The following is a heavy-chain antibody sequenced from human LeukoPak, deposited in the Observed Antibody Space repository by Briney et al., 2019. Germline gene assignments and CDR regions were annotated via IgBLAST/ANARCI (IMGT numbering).Heavy chain of an antibody. Sequence: NPSETLSLTCAVYGGSFSGYYWSWIRQPPGKGLEWIGEINHSGSTNYNPSLKSRVTISVDTSKNQFSLKLSSVTAADTAVYYCARGVVAATRWGTPLGVDTLNWFDPWGQGTLVTVSS. CDR2: INHSGST. J-gene: IGHJ5*02. V-gene: IGHV4-34*01. CDR3: ARGVVAATRWGTPLGVDTLNWFDP. D-gene: IGHD2-15*01. CDR1: GGSFSGYY.